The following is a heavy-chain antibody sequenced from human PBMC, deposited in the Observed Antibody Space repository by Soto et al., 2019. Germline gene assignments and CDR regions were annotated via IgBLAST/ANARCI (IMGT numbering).Heavy chain of an antibody. CDR2: SYSGGTT. Sequence: GGSLRLSCAASGFTVSRNYVSWVRQAPGKGLAWVSLSYSGGTTDYADSVKGRFTISRDNAKNSLYLQMNSLRAEDTAVYYCARDLRMVRGVIRYWGQGTLVTVSS. J-gene: IGHJ4*02. CDR1: GFTVSRNY. V-gene: IGHV3-53*01. D-gene: IGHD3-10*01. CDR3: ARDLRMVRGVIRY.